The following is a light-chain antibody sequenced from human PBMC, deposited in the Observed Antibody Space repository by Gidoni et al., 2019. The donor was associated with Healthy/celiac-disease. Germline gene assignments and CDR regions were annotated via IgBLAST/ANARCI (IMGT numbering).Light chain of an antibody. Sequence: IVLTQSPGPLSLSPGERATLSCRASQSVSSSYLAWYQQKPGQAPRLLIYGASSRATGIPDRFSGSGSGTDFTLTISRLEPEDFAVYYCQQYGSSPFTFGPXTKVDIK. CDR3: QQYGSSPFT. J-gene: IGKJ3*01. V-gene: IGKV3-20*01. CDR2: GAS. CDR1: QSVSSSY.